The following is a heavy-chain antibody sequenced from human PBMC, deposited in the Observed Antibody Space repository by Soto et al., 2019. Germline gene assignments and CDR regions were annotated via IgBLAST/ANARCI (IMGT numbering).Heavy chain of an antibody. D-gene: IGHD3-16*02. CDR3: AKDFRPVSRHRYDYIWGSYRPHAFDI. V-gene: IGHV3-30*18. CDR2: ISYDGSNK. Sequence: HPGGSLRLSCAASGFTFSSYGMHWVRQAPGKGLEWVAVISYDGSNKYYADSVKGRFTISRDNSKNTLYLQMNSLRAEDTAVYYCAKDFRPVSRHRYDYIWGSYRPHAFDIWGQGTMVTVSS. J-gene: IGHJ3*02. CDR1: GFTFSSYG.